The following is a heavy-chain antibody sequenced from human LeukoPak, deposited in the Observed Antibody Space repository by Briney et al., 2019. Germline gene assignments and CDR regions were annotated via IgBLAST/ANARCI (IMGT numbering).Heavy chain of an antibody. V-gene: IGHV1-18*01. D-gene: IGHD6-13*01. Sequence: GASVKVSCKASGYTFTSYGISWVRQAPGQGLEWMGWISAYNGNTNYAQKLQGRVTMTTDTSTSTAYMGLRSLRSDDKAVYYCARAPSIAAAGYYYYYGMDVWGQGTTVTVSS. CDR1: GYTFTSYG. CDR3: ARAPSIAAAGYYYYYGMDV. CDR2: ISAYNGNT. J-gene: IGHJ6*02.